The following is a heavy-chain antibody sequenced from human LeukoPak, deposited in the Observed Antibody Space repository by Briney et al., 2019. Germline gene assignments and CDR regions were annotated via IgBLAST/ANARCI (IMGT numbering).Heavy chain of an antibody. D-gene: IGHD4-17*01. CDR3: ARGDGDYSYYYYMDV. CDR1: GFTVSSNY. V-gene: IGHV3-66*01. J-gene: IGHJ6*03. CDR2: IYGGGNT. Sequence: GGSLRLSCAASGFTVSSNYMTWVRQAPGKGLEWVSVIYGGGNTYYADSVKGRFTISRDNSKNTLYLQMNSLRAEDTAVYYCARGDGDYSYYYYMDVWGKGTTVTISS.